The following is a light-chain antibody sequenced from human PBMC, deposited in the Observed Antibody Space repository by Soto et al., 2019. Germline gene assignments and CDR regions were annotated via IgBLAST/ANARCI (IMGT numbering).Light chain of an antibody. CDR2: ATS. V-gene: IGKV3-15*01. CDR1: QSVCSN. CDR3: QHYNNWPLT. Sequence: EIVMTQSPATLSVSPGERASLSCRASQSVCSNLAWYQQKPGQTPRLLIYATSTRATGIPARFSGSGSGTEFTLTISSLQSEDFAVYYCQHYNNWPLTFGGGTKVDIK. J-gene: IGKJ4*01.